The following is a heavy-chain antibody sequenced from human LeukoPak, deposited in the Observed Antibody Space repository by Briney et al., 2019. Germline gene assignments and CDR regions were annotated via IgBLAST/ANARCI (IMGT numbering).Heavy chain of an antibody. Sequence: PGGSLRLSCAASGFTFSSYSMNWVRQAPGKGLEWVSSISSSSSYIYYADSVKGRFTISRDNAKNSLYLQMNSLRAEDTAVYYCARGSSGWPNWFDPWGQGTLVTVSS. V-gene: IGHV3-21*01. CDR1: GFTFSSYS. CDR3: ARGSSGWPNWFDP. D-gene: IGHD6-19*01. CDR2: ISSSSSYI. J-gene: IGHJ5*02.